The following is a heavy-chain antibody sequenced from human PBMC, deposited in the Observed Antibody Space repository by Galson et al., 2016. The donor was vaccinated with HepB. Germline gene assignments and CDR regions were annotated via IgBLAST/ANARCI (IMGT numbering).Heavy chain of an antibody. CDR3: AKATSGSAYGSRYFQH. Sequence: SLRLSCATSGFTFNDYAMHWVRQAPGKGLEWVSGISWNSGRIDYADSVKGRFTVSRDNAENSLYLQIYSLRAEDTALYYCAKATSGSAYGSRYFQHWGQGTLVTVSS. CDR2: ISWNSGRI. D-gene: IGHD3-10*01. J-gene: IGHJ1*01. CDR1: GFTFNDYA. V-gene: IGHV3-9*01.